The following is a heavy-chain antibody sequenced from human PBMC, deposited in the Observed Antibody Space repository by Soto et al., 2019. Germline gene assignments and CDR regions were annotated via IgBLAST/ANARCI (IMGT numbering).Heavy chain of an antibody. CDR3: ARGKGCSSTGCSNWFDP. J-gene: IGHJ5*02. D-gene: IGHD2-2*01. CDR2: INHSGST. Sequence: SETLSLTCAVYAGSFSGYYWSWIRQPPGKGLEWIGEINHSGSTNYNPSLKSRVTISVDTSKNQFSLKLSSVTAADTAVYYCARGKGCSSTGCSNWFDPWGQGTLVTVSS. V-gene: IGHV4-34*01. CDR1: AGSFSGYY.